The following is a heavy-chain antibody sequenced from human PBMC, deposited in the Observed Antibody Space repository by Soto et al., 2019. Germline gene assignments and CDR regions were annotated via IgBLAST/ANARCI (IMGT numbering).Heavy chain of an antibody. D-gene: IGHD5-12*01. Sequence: SETLSLTCTVSGGSISGYYWSWIRQPPGKRLEWIGYIDYYGSTNYNPSLKSRVTISVDRSKNQFSLKLSSVTAADTAVYYCARSRYSGYDSLDYWGQGTLVTVSS. CDR2: IDYYGST. CDR1: GGSISGYY. CDR3: ARSRYSGYDSLDY. J-gene: IGHJ4*02. V-gene: IGHV4-59*08.